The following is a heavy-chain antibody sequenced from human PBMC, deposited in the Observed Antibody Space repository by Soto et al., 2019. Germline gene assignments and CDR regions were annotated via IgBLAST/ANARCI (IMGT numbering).Heavy chain of an antibody. CDR3: AGGELLVGYYYYGMDV. Sequence: QVQLVQSGAEVKKPGSSVKVSCKASGGTFSSYAISWVRQAPGQGLEWRGGIVPIFGTANYAQKFQGRVTITADESTSTAYMELSSLRSEDTAVYYCAGGELLVGYYYYGMDVWGQGTTVTVSS. CDR2: IVPIFGTA. J-gene: IGHJ6*02. CDR1: GGTFSSYA. D-gene: IGHD6-6*01. V-gene: IGHV1-69*01.